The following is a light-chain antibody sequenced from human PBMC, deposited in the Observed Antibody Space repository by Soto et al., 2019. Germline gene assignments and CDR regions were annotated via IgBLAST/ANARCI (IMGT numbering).Light chain of an antibody. V-gene: IGKV3-20*01. CDR2: GAS. Sequence: EIVLTQSPGTLSLSPGEGATLSCRASQSLSSSYLAWFLQKPGQAPRLLIYGASIRATGIPDRFSGSGSGTDFTLTISRLEPEDFAVYYCQRYGNSPYTFGQGTKLEIK. J-gene: IGKJ2*01. CDR3: QRYGNSPYT. CDR1: QSLSSSY.